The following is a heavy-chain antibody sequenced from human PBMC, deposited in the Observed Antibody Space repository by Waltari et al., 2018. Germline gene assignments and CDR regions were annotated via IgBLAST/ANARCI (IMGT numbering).Heavy chain of an antibody. CDR3: ARDLGVGMDV. Sequence: EVQLVESGGGLVQPGGSLRLYCAASGFTFSIYEMTWVRQAPGKGLEWVSYISSSGSTIYYADSVKGRFTISRDNAKNSLYLQMNSLRAEDTAVYYCARDLGVGMDVWGQGTTVTVSS. V-gene: IGHV3-48*03. CDR1: GFTFSIYE. CDR2: ISSSGSTI. D-gene: IGHD3-16*01. J-gene: IGHJ6*02.